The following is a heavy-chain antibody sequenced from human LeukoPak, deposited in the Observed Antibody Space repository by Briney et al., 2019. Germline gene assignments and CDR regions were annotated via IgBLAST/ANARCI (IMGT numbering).Heavy chain of an antibody. D-gene: IGHD3-22*01. CDR1: GFTFSSYW. Sequence: PGGSLRLSCVASGFTFSSYWMSWVRQAPGRGLELVASIKQDGGQNHYLDSVKGRFTISRDNAKNSLYLQMNSLRAEDTAFYHCARDSSRGITMIVDWGQGTLVTVSS. CDR3: ARDSSRGITMIVD. J-gene: IGHJ4*02. V-gene: IGHV3-7*03. CDR2: IKQDGGQN.